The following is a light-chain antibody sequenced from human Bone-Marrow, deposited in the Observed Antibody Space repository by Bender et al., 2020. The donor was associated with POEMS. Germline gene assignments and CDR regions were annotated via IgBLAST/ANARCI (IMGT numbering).Light chain of an antibody. Sequence: QSALTQPASVSGSPGQSITISCTGTRSDVGGYNLISWYQQHPGKAPKVIIYDGSKRPPGVSNRLSGSQSGNPASLTISGLQADDVADYLCCSYAGYSAGVFGGGPKVPVL. CDR3: CSYAGYSAGV. J-gene: IGLJ3*02. CDR2: DGS. V-gene: IGLV2-23*01. CDR1: RSDVGGYNL.